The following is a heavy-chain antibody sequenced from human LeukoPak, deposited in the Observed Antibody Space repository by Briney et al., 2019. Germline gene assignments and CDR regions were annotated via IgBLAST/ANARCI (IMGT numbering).Heavy chain of an antibody. J-gene: IGHJ4*02. CDR2: INQDGSAK. D-gene: IGHD2-15*01. CDR3: AREYCSGGRCQYYFDY. CDR1: GFTFSSYW. Sequence: GGSLRLSCAASGFTFSSYWMSWVRQAPGKGLEWVANINQDGSAKYYVDSVRGRFTISRDNAKDTLYLQMGSLRAEDMAVYYCAREYCSGGRCQYYFDYWGQGTLVTVSS. V-gene: IGHV3-7*01.